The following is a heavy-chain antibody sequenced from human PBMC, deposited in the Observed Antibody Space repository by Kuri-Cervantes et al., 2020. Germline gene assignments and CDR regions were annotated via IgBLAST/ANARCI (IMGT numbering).Heavy chain of an antibody. Sequence: YWIGWVRQMPGKGLEWIGEINHSGSTNYNPSLKSRVTISIDTSKNQFSLNLYSVTAEDTTVYYCARGIPAAPRSALDPWGQGTLVTVSS. J-gene: IGHJ5*02. V-gene: IGHV4-34*13. CDR2: INHSGST. CDR1: Y. CDR3: ARGIPAAPRSALDP. D-gene: IGHD2-2*01.